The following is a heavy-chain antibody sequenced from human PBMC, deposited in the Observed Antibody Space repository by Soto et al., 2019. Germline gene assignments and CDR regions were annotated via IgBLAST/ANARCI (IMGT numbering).Heavy chain of an antibody. Sequence: ASVKVSCKASGYTFTSYAMHWVRQAPGQRLEWMGWINAGNGNTKYSQKFPGRVTITRDTSAITAYMGLSSLRSEDTAVYYCARHPVRHIAVAAYFDYWGQGTLVTVSS. J-gene: IGHJ4*02. D-gene: IGHD6-19*01. CDR1: GYTFTSYA. V-gene: IGHV1-3*01. CDR2: INAGNGNT. CDR3: ARHPVRHIAVAAYFDY.